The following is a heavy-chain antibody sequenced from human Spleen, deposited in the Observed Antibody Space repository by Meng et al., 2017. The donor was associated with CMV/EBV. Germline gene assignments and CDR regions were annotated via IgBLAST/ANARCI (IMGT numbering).Heavy chain of an antibody. J-gene: IGHJ4*02. CDR2: INPTGGST. D-gene: IGHD1-7*01. CDR1: GYTFTSYY. CDR3: ARWDWNYAARVDY. Sequence: ASVKVSCKAPGYTFTSYYIHWVRQAPGQGLEWMGIINPTGGSTNYAQKFQGRVTMTTDTSTSTAYMELRSLRSDDTAVYYCARWDWNYAARVDYWGQGTLVTVSS. V-gene: IGHV1-46*01.